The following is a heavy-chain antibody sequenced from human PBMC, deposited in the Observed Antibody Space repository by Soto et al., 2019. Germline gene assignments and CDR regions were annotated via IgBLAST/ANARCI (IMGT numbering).Heavy chain of an antibody. D-gene: IGHD3-10*01. CDR1: GFTFSNAW. J-gene: IGHJ6*02. CDR2: IKSKTDGGTT. CDR3: TFYYYAFYYYGMDV. Sequence: EVQLVESGGGLVKPGGSLRLSCAASGFTFSNAWMNWVRQAPGKGLEWVGRIKSKTDGGTTDYAAPVKGRFTISRDDSNNTLYLQMNSLKTEDTAVYYCTFYYYAFYYYGMDVWGQGTTVTVSS. V-gene: IGHV3-15*07.